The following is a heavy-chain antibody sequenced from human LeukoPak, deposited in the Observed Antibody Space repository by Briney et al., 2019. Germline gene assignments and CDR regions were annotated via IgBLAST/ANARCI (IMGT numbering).Heavy chain of an antibody. Sequence: GALRLSCAASGFTFSSYETNWVRQAPGKGLEWVSYISSSGSAIYYADSVKGRFTISRDNAKNSLYLQMNSLRAEDTAVYYCARQLWLNRYYYYGMDVWGQGTTVTVSS. D-gene: IGHD5-18*01. V-gene: IGHV3-48*03. CDR1: GFTFSSYE. J-gene: IGHJ6*02. CDR2: ISSSGSAI. CDR3: ARQLWLNRYYYYGMDV.